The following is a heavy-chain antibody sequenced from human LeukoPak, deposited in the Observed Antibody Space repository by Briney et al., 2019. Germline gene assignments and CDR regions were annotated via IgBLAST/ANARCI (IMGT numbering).Heavy chain of an antibody. D-gene: IGHD2-2*01. CDR2: ISSSSSYI. CDR1: GFTFSSYS. Sequence: GGSLRLSCAASGFTFSSYSMNWVRQAPGKGLEWVSSISSSSSYIYYADSVKGRFTISRDNAKNSLYLQMNSLRAEDTAVYYCARAPHCSSTSCYYYYYYYMDVWGKGTTVTVSS. J-gene: IGHJ6*03. V-gene: IGHV3-21*04. CDR3: ARAPHCSSTSCYYYYYYYMDV.